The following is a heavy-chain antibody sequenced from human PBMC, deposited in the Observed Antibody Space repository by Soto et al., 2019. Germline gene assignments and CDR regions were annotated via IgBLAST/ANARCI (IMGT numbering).Heavy chain of an antibody. Sequence: GWAXRLSCSSSVFSFSNYEINWFRQAPGKGLECISYIDRSGTTIHYADSVKGRFTISRDNAKNSMYLQMNSLRVDDTAVYYCVGDGDGGCCRSWLVPWGQRTLV. CDR3: VGDGDGGCCRSWLVP. CDR1: VFSFSNYE. V-gene: IGHV3-48*03. CDR2: IDRSGTTI. D-gene: IGHD2-15*01. J-gene: IGHJ5*02.